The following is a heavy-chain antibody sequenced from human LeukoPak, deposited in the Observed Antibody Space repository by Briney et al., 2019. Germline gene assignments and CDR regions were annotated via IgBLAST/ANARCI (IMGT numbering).Heavy chain of an antibody. CDR1: GGSFNSGC. CDR3: AGGHYPLER. Sequence: PSETLSLTCSVSGGSFNSGCWSWIRQPPGKGLEWIGLLYPNGSTNYNPSLKSRVTISVDTSRTQFSLKLSSMTAADTAVYYCAGGHYPLERWVQGTLVTVSS. V-gene: IGHV4-59*01. D-gene: IGHD1-26*01. CDR2: LYPNGST. J-gene: IGHJ4*02.